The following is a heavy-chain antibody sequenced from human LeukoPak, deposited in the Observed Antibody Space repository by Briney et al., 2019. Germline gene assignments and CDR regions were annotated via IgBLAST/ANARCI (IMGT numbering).Heavy chain of an antibody. V-gene: IGHV1-2*02. J-gene: IGHJ6*03. CDR2: INPNSGGT. Sequence: ASVKVSCKASGYTFTGYYMHWVRQAPGQGLEWMGWINPNSGGTNYAQKFRGRVTMTRGTSISTAYMELSRLRSDDTAVYYCARGGNDFWSGYSVNYYMDVWGKGTTVTVSS. D-gene: IGHD3-3*01. CDR3: ARGGNDFWSGYSVNYYMDV. CDR1: GYTFTGYY.